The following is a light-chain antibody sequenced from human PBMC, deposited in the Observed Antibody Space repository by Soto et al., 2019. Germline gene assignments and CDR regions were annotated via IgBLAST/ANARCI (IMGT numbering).Light chain of an antibody. Sequence: ETVVTQSPPTLALSPGGRATRSCRTSQSFSSSYLAWYQQKPGQAPRLLXYGASSRATGIPDRFSGSGSGTEFTLTISSLQSEDFAVYYCQQNNNWPPITFGQGTRLEI. CDR1: QSFSSSY. CDR3: QQNNNWPPIT. J-gene: IGKJ5*01. CDR2: GAS. V-gene: IGKV3D-15*01.